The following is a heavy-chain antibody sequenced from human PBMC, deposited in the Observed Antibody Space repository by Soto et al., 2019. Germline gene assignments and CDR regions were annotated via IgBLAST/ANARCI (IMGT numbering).Heavy chain of an antibody. CDR3: ARGGDHYYYYMDV. Sequence: SEPLSLTCTVSGGSISSSSYYWGWIRQPPGKGLEWIGSIYYSGSTYYNPSLKSRVTISVDTSKNQFSLKLSSVTAADTAVYYCARGGDHYYYYMDVWGKGTTVTVSS. CDR1: GGSISSSSYY. V-gene: IGHV4-39*01. J-gene: IGHJ6*03. D-gene: IGHD2-21*02. CDR2: IYYSGST.